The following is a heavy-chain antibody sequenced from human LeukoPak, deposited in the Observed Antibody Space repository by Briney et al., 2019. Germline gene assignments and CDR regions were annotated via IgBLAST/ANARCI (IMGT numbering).Heavy chain of an antibody. Sequence: SQTLSLTCAISGDSVSSNSAAWNWIRQSPSRGLEWLGRTYYRSKWSKDYAVSVRSRITINPDTSKNQISLHLNSVTPEDTAVYYCARSRGYGYDFEGWGQGTLVTVSS. D-gene: IGHD5-18*01. V-gene: IGHV6-1*01. CDR3: ARSRGYGYDFEG. CDR1: GDSVSSNSAA. J-gene: IGHJ4*02. CDR2: TYYRSKWSK.